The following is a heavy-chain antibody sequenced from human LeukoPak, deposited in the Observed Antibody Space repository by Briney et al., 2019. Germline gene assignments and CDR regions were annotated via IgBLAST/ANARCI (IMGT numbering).Heavy chain of an antibody. J-gene: IGHJ4*02. V-gene: IGHV3-23*01. D-gene: IGHD4-23*01. Sequence: PGASLRLSCAASGLSFSIYAMSWVRQAPGKGLEWVSAISPGGDTIYYLDSVKGRFTISRDNSKNTLYLQMNSLRAEDTAVYYCARRTTVVGPAPFDHWGQGTLVTVSS. CDR2: ISPGGDTI. CDR1: GLSFSIYA. CDR3: ARRTTVVGPAPFDH.